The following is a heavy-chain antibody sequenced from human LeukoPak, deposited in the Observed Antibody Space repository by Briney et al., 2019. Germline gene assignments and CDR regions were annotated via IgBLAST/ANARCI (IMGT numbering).Heavy chain of an antibody. CDR3: ASEDCSGGSCYLGY. Sequence: GGSLRLSCAASGFTFSSYWMSWVRQAPGKGLEWVANIKQDGSEKYYVDSVKGRFTISRDNAKNSLYLQMNSLRAEDTAVYYCASEDCSGGSCYLGYWGQGTLVTVSS. CDR2: IKQDGSEK. D-gene: IGHD2-15*01. CDR1: GFTFSSYW. J-gene: IGHJ4*02. V-gene: IGHV3-7*01.